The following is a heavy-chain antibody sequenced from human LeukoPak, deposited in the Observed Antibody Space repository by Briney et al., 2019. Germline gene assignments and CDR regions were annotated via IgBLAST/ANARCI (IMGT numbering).Heavy chain of an antibody. CDR3: ARGYTVRRYYYYMDV. Sequence: ASVKVSCKASRYTFTRYYMPRVRQAPGYEVEGMGWINPNSGVTHYAQKFQGRGTMTRDASINTAHMELSRLGSDETGVYYGARGYTVRRYYYYMDVWGKGTTVT. J-gene: IGHJ6*03. V-gene: IGHV1-2*02. CDR1: RYTFTRYY. CDR2: INPNSGVT. D-gene: IGHD4-17*01.